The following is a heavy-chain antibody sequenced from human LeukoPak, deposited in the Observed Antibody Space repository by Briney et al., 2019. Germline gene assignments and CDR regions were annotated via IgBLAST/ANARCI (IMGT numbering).Heavy chain of an antibody. V-gene: IGHV4-34*01. D-gene: IGHD3-22*01. CDR3: HYYDSSGYYYYAFDI. J-gene: IGHJ3*02. Sequence: SETLSLACAVYGGSFSGYYWSWIRQHPGKGLEWIGEINHSGSTNYNPSLKGRVTIPVDTSKNQFSLKLSSVTAADTAVYYCHYYDSSGYYYYAFDIWGQGTMVTVSS. CDR2: INHSGST. CDR1: GGSFSGYY.